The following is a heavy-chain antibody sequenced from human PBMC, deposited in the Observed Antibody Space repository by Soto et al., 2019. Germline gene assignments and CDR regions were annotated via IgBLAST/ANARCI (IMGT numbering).Heavy chain of an antibody. D-gene: IGHD3-22*01. Sequence: GGSLRLSCAASGFTFSIYAMSWVRHAPGKGLEWVSAISGSGGSTYYADSVKGRFTISRDNSKNTLYLQMNSLRAEDTAVYYCARDYDSSGYYYFNYWGQGTLVTVSS. CDR2: ISGSGGST. CDR1: GFTFSIYA. J-gene: IGHJ4*02. CDR3: ARDYDSSGYYYFNY. V-gene: IGHV3-23*01.